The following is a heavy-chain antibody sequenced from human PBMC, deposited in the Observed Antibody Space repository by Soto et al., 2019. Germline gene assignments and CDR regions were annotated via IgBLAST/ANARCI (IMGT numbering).Heavy chain of an antibody. CDR3: ARVDTAMVSAELYYDY. CDR1: GFTFNSYS. J-gene: IGHJ4*02. V-gene: IGHV3-30-3*01. CDR2: ISYDGSNK. D-gene: IGHD5-18*01. Sequence: GGSLRLSCAASGFTFNSYSMHWVRQAPGKGLEWVAVISYDGSNKYYADSVKGRFTISRDNSKNTLYLQMNSLRAEDTAVYYCARVDTAMVSAELYYDYWGQGTLVTVSS.